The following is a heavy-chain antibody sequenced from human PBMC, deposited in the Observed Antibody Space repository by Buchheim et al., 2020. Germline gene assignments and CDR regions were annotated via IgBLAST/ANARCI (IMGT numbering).Heavy chain of an antibody. V-gene: IGHV3-7*03. CDR1: GFTFSSYW. D-gene: IGHD6-6*01. Sequence: EVQLVESGGGLVQPGGSLRLSCAASGFTFSSYWMSWARQVPGKGLEWVANIKQDGSEKYYVDSVKGRFTISRDNAKNSLYLQMNSLRAEDTAVYYCARDGNTRLPSLYYFDYWGQGTL. CDR3: ARDGNTRLPSLYYFDY. CDR2: IKQDGSEK. J-gene: IGHJ4*02.